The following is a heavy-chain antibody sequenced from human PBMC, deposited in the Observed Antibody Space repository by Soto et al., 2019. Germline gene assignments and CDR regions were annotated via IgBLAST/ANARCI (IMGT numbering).Heavy chain of an antibody. CDR2: INPNSGGT. V-gene: IGHV1-2*02. J-gene: IGHJ6*02. Sequence: ASVKVSCKASGYTFTGYYMHWVRQAPGQGLEWMGWINPNSGGTNYAQRFQGRVTMTRDTSISTAYMELSRLRSDDTAVYYCARAGNAYYYDSSGYRSRYYYGMDVWGQGTTVTVSS. CDR1: GYTFTGYY. D-gene: IGHD3-22*01. CDR3: ARAGNAYYYDSSGYRSRYYYGMDV.